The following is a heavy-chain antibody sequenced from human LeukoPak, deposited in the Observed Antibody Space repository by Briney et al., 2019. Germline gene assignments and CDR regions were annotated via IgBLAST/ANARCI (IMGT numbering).Heavy chain of an antibody. V-gene: IGHV1-8*01. Sequence: GASVKVSCKASGYTFTSYDINWVRQATGQGLEWMGWMNPNSGNTGYAQKFQGRVTMTRNTSISIAYMELSSLRSEDTAVYYCARVQFRYYYYYGMDVWGQGTTVTVSS. J-gene: IGHJ6*02. CDR2: MNPNSGNT. CDR1: GYTFTSYD. CDR3: ARVQFRYYYYYGMDV.